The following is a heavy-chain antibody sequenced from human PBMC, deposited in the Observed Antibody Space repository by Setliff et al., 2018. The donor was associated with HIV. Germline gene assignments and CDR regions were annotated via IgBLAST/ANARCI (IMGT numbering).Heavy chain of an antibody. J-gene: IGHJ4*02. Sequence: SETLSLTCTVSGGSISSTSYFWGWIRLPPAKGLDWIGSVSSSGDTFYTPSLKRRVDISIDTSKRVFSLNLNSATAADTAMYYCARFAGSSWIDYWGQGALVTVSS. D-gene: IGHD6-13*01. CDR3: ARFAGSSWIDY. CDR1: GGSISSTSYF. V-gene: IGHV4-39*07. CDR2: VSSSGDT.